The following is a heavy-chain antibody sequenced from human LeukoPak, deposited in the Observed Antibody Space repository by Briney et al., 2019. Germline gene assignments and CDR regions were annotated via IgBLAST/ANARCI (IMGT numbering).Heavy chain of an antibody. J-gene: IGHJ4*02. Sequence: VASVKVSCKASGYTFTGYYMHWVRQAPGQGLEWMGWINPNSGGTNYAQKFQGRVTMTRDTSISTAYMELSRLRSDDTAVYYCARADIVATVTEFDYWGQGTLVTVSS. CDR3: ARADIVATVTEFDY. D-gene: IGHD5-12*01. CDR2: INPNSGGT. CDR1: GYTFTGYY. V-gene: IGHV1-2*02.